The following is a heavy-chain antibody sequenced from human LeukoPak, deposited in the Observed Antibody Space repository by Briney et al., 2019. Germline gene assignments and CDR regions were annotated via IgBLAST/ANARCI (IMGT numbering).Heavy chain of an antibody. V-gene: IGHV3-15*01. Sequence: GGSLRLSCAAPGFTFNTYWMSWVRQAPGKGLEWVGRIKSKTDGGTTDYAAPVKGRFTISRDDSKNTLYLQMNSLKTEDTAVYYCTTDLSGIAAAGTFSVYWGQGTLVTVSS. J-gene: IGHJ4*02. CDR1: GFTFNTYW. CDR3: TTDLSGIAAAGTFSVY. CDR2: IKSKTDGGTT. D-gene: IGHD6-13*01.